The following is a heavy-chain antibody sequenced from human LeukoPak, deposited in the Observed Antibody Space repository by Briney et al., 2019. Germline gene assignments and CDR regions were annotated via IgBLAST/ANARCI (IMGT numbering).Heavy chain of an antibody. V-gene: IGHV1-8*01. Sequence: ASVKVSCKASGYTFTSYDINWVRQATGQGLEWMGWMNPNSGNTGYAQKFQGRVTMTRNTSISTAYMELSSLRSEDTAVYYCARARIAAAGRTEDAFDIWGQGTMVTVSS. J-gene: IGHJ3*02. CDR2: MNPNSGNT. CDR3: ARARIAAAGRTEDAFDI. D-gene: IGHD6-13*01. CDR1: GYTFTSYD.